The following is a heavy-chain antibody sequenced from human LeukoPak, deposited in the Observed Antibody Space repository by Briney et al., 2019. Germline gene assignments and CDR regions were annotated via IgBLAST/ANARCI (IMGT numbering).Heavy chain of an antibody. CDR2: IIPILGIA. CDR3: ARDQGHYGHGMDV. V-gene: IGHV1-69*04. J-gene: IGHJ6*02. Sequence: SVKVSCKASGGTFSSYAISWVRQAPGQGLEWMGRIIPILGIANYAQKFQGRVTITRDTSASTAYMELSSLRSEDTAVYYCARDQGHYGHGMDVWGQGTTVTVSS. CDR1: GGTFSSYA. D-gene: IGHD4-17*01.